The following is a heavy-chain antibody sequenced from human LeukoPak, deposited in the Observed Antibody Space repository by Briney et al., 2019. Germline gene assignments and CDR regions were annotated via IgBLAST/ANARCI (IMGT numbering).Heavy chain of an antibody. J-gene: IGHJ4*02. CDR1: GFTFSSFA. CDR3: AKGGGWLYYFDY. V-gene: IGHV3-23*01. Sequence: GRSLRLSCAASGFTFSSFAMNWVRQAPGKGLEWVSAISSSGGDAYYADSVKGRFTISRDNSKNTLYLQMNSLRAEDTAIYYCAKGGGWLYYFDYWGQGTLVTVSS. CDR2: ISSSGGDA. D-gene: IGHD6-19*01.